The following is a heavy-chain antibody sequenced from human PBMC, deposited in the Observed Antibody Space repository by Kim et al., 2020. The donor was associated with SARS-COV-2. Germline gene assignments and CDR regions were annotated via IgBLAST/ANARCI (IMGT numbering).Heavy chain of an antibody. V-gene: IGHV3-23*01. CDR2: VSGGGVNT. Sequence: GGSLRLSCAASGFTFDSYAMAWVRQAPGKGLEWVSSVSGGGVNTYYADSVKGRFTISRDNSKNTLYLQMNSLRAEDTAVYYCAKSLGLGPQRELSSGFDYWGQGTLVTVSS. J-gene: IGHJ4*02. CDR3: AKSLGLGPQRELSSGFDY. CDR1: GFTFDSYA. D-gene: IGHD6-19*01.